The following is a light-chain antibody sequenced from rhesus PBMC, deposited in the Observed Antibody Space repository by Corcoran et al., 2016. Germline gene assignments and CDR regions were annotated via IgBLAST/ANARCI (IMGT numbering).Light chain of an antibody. Sequence: DIQMTQSPSSLSASVGDRATITCRASQGITNDLAWYQQKPGETPKLLIYEVARLQSGIASRVSGRGSGTDFTLTISSLQPKDFATYSGQHSYSTPLTIGGGTKVEIK. CDR3: QHSYSTPLT. CDR2: EVA. CDR1: QGITND. V-gene: IGKV1-18*01. J-gene: IGKJ4*01.